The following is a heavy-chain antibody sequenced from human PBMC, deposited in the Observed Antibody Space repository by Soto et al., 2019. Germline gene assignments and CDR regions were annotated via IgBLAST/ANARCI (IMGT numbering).Heavy chain of an antibody. CDR2: IWYDGSNK. V-gene: IGHV3-33*01. J-gene: IGHJ3*02. D-gene: IGHD1-26*01. CDR1: GFTFSSYG. CDR3: VRGSGSYESAFDI. Sequence: QVQLVESGGGVVQPGRSLRLSCAASGFTFSSYGMHWVRQAPGKGLEWVAVIWYDGSNKYYADSVKGRFTISRDNSKNTLYLRMNSLRAEDTAVYYCVRGSGSYESAFDIWGQGTMFTVSS.